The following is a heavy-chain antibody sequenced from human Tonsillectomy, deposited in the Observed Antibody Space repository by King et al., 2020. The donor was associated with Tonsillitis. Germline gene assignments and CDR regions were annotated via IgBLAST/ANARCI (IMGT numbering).Heavy chain of an antibody. V-gene: IGHV3-30-3*02. J-gene: IGHJ5*02. Sequence: VQLVESGGGVVQPGRSLRLSCSASGFTFSDHAMHWVRQAPGKGLEWLTLMSHDGTNIYYAPSVRGRFTNSRDNSMNTLYLQMNSLRVEDTAVYYCAMPLGPRSLKFHCDLWGQGTRVTVSS. CDR1: GFTFSDHA. CDR2: MSHDGTNI. D-gene: IGHD7-27*01. CDR3: AMPLGPRSLKFHCDL.